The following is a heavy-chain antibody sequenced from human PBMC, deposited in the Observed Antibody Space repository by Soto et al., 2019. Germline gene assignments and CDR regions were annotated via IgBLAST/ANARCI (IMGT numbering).Heavy chain of an antibody. CDR2: INHSGST. V-gene: IGHV4-34*01. D-gene: IGHD1-26*01. CDR3: ARVDSGSYAIDY. Sequence: SETLSLTFAVYGGSFSGYYWSWIRQPPGKGLEWIGEINHSGSTNYNPSLKSRVTISVDTSKNQFSLKLSSVTAADTAVYYCARVDSGSYAIDYWGQGTLVTVSS. CDR1: GGSFSGYY. J-gene: IGHJ4*02.